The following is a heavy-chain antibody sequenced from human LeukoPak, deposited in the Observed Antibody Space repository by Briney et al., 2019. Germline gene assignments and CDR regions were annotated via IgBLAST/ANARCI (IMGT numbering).Heavy chain of an antibody. V-gene: IGHV3-30*18. CDR2: ISYDGDNK. J-gene: IGHJ4*02. CDR3: ANENRYRWNYEFDC. CDR1: GFSFSSYG. D-gene: IGHD1-7*01. Sequence: GGSLRLSCAASGFSFSSYGMHWVRQAPGKGLEWVAVISYDGDNKYHADSVKGRFTISRDNSKYTLYLQMNSLRAEDTAVYYCANENRYRWNYEFDCWGQGTLVTVSS.